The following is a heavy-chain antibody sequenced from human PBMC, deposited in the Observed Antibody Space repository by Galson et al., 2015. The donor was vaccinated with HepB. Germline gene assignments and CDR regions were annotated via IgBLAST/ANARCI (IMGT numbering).Heavy chain of an antibody. CDR3: ARVGIVVVTASYYFDY. CDR2: IYSGGST. Sequence: SLRLSCAASGFTVSSNYMSWVRQAPGKGLEWVSVIYSGGSTYYADSVKGRFTISRDNSKNTLYLQMNSLRAEDTAVYYCARVGIVVVTASYYFDYWGQGTLVTVSS. V-gene: IGHV3-66*02. D-gene: IGHD2-21*02. J-gene: IGHJ4*02. CDR1: GFTVSSNY.